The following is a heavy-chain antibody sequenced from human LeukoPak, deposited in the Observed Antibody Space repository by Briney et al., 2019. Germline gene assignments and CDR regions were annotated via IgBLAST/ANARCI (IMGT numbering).Heavy chain of an antibody. CDR1: GYNFTNYW. Sequence: GESLKISLNSSGYNFTNYWIGLVPQIPRKGLEWIGIIYPGDSDTRFSPSFQGQVTNSHGKSNSTAYLQWSGRKASDTAMYYGARFVDIVATMDYWGQGTLVTVS. CDR3: ARFVDIVATMDY. J-gene: IGHJ4*02. V-gene: IGHV5-51*01. CDR2: IYPGDSDT. D-gene: IGHD5-12*01.